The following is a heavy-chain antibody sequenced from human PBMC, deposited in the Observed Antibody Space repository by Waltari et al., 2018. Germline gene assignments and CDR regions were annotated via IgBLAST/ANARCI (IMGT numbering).Heavy chain of an antibody. Sequence: EVQLVESGGGLVMPGGSLRLSCAASGLTFSSYSMNWVRQAPGKGPGWVSSISSSSSYIYYADSVKGRFTISRDNSKNTLYLQMNSLRAEDTAVYYCARGGSGWIWGRGTLVTVSS. CDR2: ISSSSSYI. J-gene: IGHJ2*01. V-gene: IGHV3-21*04. D-gene: IGHD6-19*01. CDR3: ARGGSGWI. CDR1: GLTFSSYS.